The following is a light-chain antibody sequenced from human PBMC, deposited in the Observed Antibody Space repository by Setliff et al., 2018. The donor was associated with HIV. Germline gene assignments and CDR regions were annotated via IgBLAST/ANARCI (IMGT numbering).Light chain of an antibody. V-gene: IGLV2-23*02. CDR1: SSDIGSFNL. CDR3: CSYAGSSTYV. Sequence: QSVLAQPASVSGSPGQSTTISCTGSSSDIGSFNLVSWYQQHPGKAPKVVIYEVSNRPSGVSNRFSGSKSGNTASLTISGLQAEDEADYYCCSYAGSSTYVFGNGTKVTVL. J-gene: IGLJ1*01. CDR2: EVS.